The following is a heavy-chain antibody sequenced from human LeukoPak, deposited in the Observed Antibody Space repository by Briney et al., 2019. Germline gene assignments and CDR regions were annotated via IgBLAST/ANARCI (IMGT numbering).Heavy chain of an antibody. Sequence: GESLKISCKDSGYSFTSYWIGWVRQMPGKGLEWMGIIYPGDSDTRYSPSFQGQVTISADKSISTAYLQWSSLKASDTATYYCARRLGYCSGGSCKSAFDIWGQGTMVTVSS. D-gene: IGHD2-15*01. CDR2: IYPGDSDT. CDR3: ARRLGYCSGGSCKSAFDI. V-gene: IGHV5-51*01. CDR1: GYSFTSYW. J-gene: IGHJ3*02.